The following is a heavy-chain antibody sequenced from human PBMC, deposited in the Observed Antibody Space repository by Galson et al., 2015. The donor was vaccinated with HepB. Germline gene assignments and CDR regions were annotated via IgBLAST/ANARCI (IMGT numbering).Heavy chain of an antibody. CDR1: GFTFNSYW. CDR2: IRQDGNEK. D-gene: IGHD3-3*02. V-gene: IGHV3-7*01. CDR3: ARHFSEEDL. Sequence: SLRLSCAASGFTFNSYWMTWVRQAPGKGLEWVANIRQDGNEKYYVDSVKGRFTISRESAKNALYLQMNSLRAEDTAVYYCARHFSEEDLWGRGTLVTVSS. J-gene: IGHJ2*01.